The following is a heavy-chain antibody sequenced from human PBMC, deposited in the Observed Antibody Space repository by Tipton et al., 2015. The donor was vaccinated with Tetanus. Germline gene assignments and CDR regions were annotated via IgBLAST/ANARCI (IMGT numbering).Heavy chain of an antibody. D-gene: IGHD4-11*01. CDR2: VSYSGRT. V-gene: IGHV4-61*08. CDR1: GGSVRSGDYS. J-gene: IGHJ4*02. CDR3: VRAPYSSPGQYYFDS. Sequence: TLSLTCTVSGGSVRSGDYSWNWIRQPPGKGLEWLAYVSYSGRTNSNYSLKSRITISQDTSKNQFSLRLTSVTAADTAVYYCVRAPYSSPGQYYFDSWGRGTLVTVSS.